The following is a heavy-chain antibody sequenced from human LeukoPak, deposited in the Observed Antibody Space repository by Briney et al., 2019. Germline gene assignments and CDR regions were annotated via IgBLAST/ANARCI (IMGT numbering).Heavy chain of an antibody. D-gene: IGHD2-2*01. CDR2: IYYSGST. CDR3: ARGRAQLPYFDY. Sequence: KPSETLSLTCTVSGGSINYYYWMWIRQPPGKGLEWIGYIYYSGSTNYNPSLKSRVTISVDTSKNQFSLKLTSVTAADTAVYYCARGRAQLPYFDYWGQGTLVTVSS. V-gene: IGHV4-59*01. J-gene: IGHJ4*02. CDR1: GGSINYYY.